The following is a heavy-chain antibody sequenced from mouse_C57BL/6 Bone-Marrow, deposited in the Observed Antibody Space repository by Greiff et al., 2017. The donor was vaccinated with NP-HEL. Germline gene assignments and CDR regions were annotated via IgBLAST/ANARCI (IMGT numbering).Heavy chain of an antibody. CDR3: TTLYYYGSAYAMDY. Sequence: VQLQQSGAELVRPGASVKLSCTASGFNIKDDYMHWVKQRPEQGLEWIGWIDPENGDTEYASKFQGKATITADTSSNPAYLQLSSLTSEDTAVYYCTTLYYYGSAYAMDYWGQGTSVTVSS. CDR2: IDPENGDT. D-gene: IGHD1-1*01. V-gene: IGHV14-4*01. CDR1: GFNIKDDY. J-gene: IGHJ4*01.